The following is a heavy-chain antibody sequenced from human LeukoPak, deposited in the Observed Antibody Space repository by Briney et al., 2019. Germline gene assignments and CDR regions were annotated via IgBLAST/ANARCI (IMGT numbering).Heavy chain of an antibody. Sequence: PGGSLRLSCAASGFTFSSYEMNWVRQAPGKGLEWVSYISSSGSTIYYADSVKGRFTISRDNAKNSLYLQMNSLRAEDTAVYYCAREGRPEAGWDLLWFGEPNWFDPWGQGTLVTVSS. D-gene: IGHD3-10*01. CDR2: ISSSGSTI. V-gene: IGHV3-48*03. CDR1: GFTFSSYE. CDR3: AREGRPEAGWDLLWFGEPNWFDP. J-gene: IGHJ5*02.